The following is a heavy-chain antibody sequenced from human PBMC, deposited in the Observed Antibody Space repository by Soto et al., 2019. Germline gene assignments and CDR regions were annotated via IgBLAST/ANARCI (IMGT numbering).Heavy chain of an antibody. CDR2: IYYSGST. CDR3: ARVRQWPEDAFDI. Sequence: SETLSLTCTVSGGSISSYYWSWIRQPPGKGLEWIGYIYYSGSTNYNPSLKSRVTISVDTSKNQFSLKLSSVTAADTAVYYCARVRQWPEDAFDIWGQGTMVTVSS. V-gene: IGHV4-59*08. CDR1: GGSISSYY. D-gene: IGHD6-19*01. J-gene: IGHJ3*02.